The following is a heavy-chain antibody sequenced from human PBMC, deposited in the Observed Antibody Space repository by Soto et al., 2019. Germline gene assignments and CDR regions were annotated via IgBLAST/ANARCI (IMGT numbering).Heavy chain of an antibody. J-gene: IGHJ5*02. V-gene: IGHV3-23*01. CDR1: GFTFSSYA. CDR3: AKGGGAYYYDSSGYS. D-gene: IGHD3-22*01. CDR2: ISGSGGST. Sequence: PGGSLRLSCAASGFTFSSYAMSWVRQAPGKGLEWVSAISGSGGSTYYADSVKGRFTTSRDNSKNTLYLQMNSLRAEDTAVYYCAKGGGAYYYDSSGYSWGQGTLVTVSS.